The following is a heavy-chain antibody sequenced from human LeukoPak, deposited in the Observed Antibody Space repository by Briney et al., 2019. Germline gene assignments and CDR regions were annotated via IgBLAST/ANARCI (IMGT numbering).Heavy chain of an antibody. CDR3: VSEWVQSRQDALDL. CDR2: ITGNGDTK. CDR1: GFSFSTYE. V-gene: IGHV3-48*03. Sequence: PGGSLRLSCIASGFSFSTYEMNWARQAPGKGLEWVSYITGNGDTKYYADSVKGRFTISRDNSRNSLYLQMSSLRVEDTAVYYCVSEWVQSRQDALDLWGQGTMVTVSP. J-gene: IGHJ3*01. D-gene: IGHD5-18*01.